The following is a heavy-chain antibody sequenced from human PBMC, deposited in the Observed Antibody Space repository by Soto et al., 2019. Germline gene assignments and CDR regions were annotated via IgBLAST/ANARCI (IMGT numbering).Heavy chain of an antibody. D-gene: IGHD4-17*01. J-gene: IGHJ5*02. CDR2: IYYSGST. V-gene: IGHV4-59*01. CDR3: ARVTVTTSYNWFDP. CDR1: GGSISIYY. Sequence: PSETLSLTCTVSGGSISIYYWSWIRQPPGKGLEWIGYIYYSGSTNYNPSLKSRVTISVDTSKNQFSLKLSSVTAADTAVYYCARVTVTTSYNWFDPWGQGT.